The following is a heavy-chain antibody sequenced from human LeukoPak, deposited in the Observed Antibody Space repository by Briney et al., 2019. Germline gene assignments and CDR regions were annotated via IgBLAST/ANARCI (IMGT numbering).Heavy chain of an antibody. CDR3: AKEGGPARPGLDS. J-gene: IGHJ4*02. CDR1: GASMSSLY. Sequence: PSETLSLTCTVAGASMSSLYWTWIRQDPGTGLEWIGNSYYTGSTSYNPALESRVTVSLDTSNNQFSLKLTSVTAADTAVYYCAKEGGPARPGLDSWGQGTLVTVSS. D-gene: IGHD6-6*01. V-gene: IGHV4-59*11. CDR2: SYYTGST.